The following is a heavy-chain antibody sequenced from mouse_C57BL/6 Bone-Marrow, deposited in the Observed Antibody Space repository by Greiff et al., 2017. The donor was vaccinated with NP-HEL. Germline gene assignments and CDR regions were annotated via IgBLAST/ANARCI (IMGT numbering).Heavy chain of an antibody. D-gene: IGHD2-4*01. J-gene: IGHJ2*01. V-gene: IGHV1-26*01. CDR3: ARGYYDYDHY. Sequence: EVQLQQSGPELVKPGASVKISCKASGYTFTDYYMNWVKQSHGKSLEWIGDINPNNGGTSYNQKFKGKATLTVDKSSSTAYMELRSLTSEDSAVYYCARGYYDYDHYWGQGTTLTVSS. CDR2: INPNNGGT. CDR1: GYTFTDYY.